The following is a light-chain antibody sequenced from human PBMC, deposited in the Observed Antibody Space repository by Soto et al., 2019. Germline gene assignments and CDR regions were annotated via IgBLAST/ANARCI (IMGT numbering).Light chain of an antibody. CDR2: KAS. CDR3: QQYNSYSRT. J-gene: IGKJ1*01. V-gene: IGKV1-5*03. CDR1: QSISYW. Sequence: DIQMTQSPSTLSASVGDRVTITCRASQSISYWLAWYQQKPGKAPKLLIYKASSLESGVPSRFSGSGSVTGFTLTISSLQPDDVATYYCQQYNSYSRTFGQGTKLEIK.